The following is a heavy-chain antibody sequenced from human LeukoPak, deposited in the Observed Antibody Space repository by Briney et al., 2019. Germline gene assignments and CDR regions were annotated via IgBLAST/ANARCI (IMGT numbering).Heavy chain of an antibody. CDR1: GGSINSYY. D-gene: IGHD4-17*01. V-gene: IGHV4-59*08. J-gene: IGHJ4*02. CDR3: ASYGENDY. CDR2: VYYSGST. Sequence: PSETLSLTCTVSGGSINSYYWIWIRQPPGKGLEWIGYVYYSGSTNYNPSLKSRVSISVDTSKNRFSLKLRSVTAADTAVYYCASYGENDYWGQGTLVTVSS.